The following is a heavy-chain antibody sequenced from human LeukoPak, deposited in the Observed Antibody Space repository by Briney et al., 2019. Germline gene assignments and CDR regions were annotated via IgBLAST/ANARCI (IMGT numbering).Heavy chain of an antibody. CDR2: INQDGSEK. D-gene: IGHD3-16*01. V-gene: IGHV3-7*04. Sequence: GGSLRLLCAASGFTFIHYWMRWVRHAPGKGLEGVADINQDGSEKYFVDSVRGRLTISRDNAKHSLYLQMNSLRAEDTAVYYCAREGGLDYWGQGTLVTVSS. CDR1: GFTFIHYW. J-gene: IGHJ4*02. CDR3: AREGGLDY.